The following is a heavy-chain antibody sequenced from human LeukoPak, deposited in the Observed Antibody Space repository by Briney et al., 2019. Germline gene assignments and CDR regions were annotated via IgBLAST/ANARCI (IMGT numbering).Heavy chain of an antibody. CDR1: GGSINTANYY. CDR2: ISYSGTP. Sequence: SETLSLTCIVSGGSINTANYYWTWIRQPPGKGLEWIGYISYSGTPYYNPSLNSRVTISLDTPKNQFSLRLNSVTAADTAMHYCARDRYGDFEDYWGQGTLVTVSS. D-gene: IGHD4-17*01. J-gene: IGHJ4*02. CDR3: ARDRYGDFEDY. V-gene: IGHV4-30-4*08.